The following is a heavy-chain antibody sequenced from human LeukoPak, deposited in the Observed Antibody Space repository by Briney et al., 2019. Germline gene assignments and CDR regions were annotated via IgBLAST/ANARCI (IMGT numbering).Heavy chain of an antibody. Sequence: GGSLRLSCTASEFSISHYAMSWVRQAPGKGPEWVSGISGSGADTYYTDSVNGRFTISRDNSKNTLSLQMNSLRADDTAIYYCAKDSGHIVTNWFDPWGQGTLVTVSS. CDR3: AKDSGHIVTNWFDP. J-gene: IGHJ5*02. CDR2: ISGSGADT. D-gene: IGHD4-11*01. CDR1: EFSISHYA. V-gene: IGHV3-23*01.